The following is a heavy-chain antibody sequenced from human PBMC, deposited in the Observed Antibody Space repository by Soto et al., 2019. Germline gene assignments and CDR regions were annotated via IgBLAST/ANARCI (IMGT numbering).Heavy chain of an antibody. CDR3: TRYDSSGYLAFDI. CDR2: IRSKSNSYAT. Sequence: PGGSLRLSCAASGFTFSGSAIHWVRQASGKGLEWVGRIRSKSNSYATAFAASVKGRFIISRDDSKNTAYLQMNSLKTEDTAVYYCTRYDSSGYLAFDIWGQGTMVTVSS. D-gene: IGHD3-22*01. J-gene: IGHJ3*02. V-gene: IGHV3-73*01. CDR1: GFTFSGSA.